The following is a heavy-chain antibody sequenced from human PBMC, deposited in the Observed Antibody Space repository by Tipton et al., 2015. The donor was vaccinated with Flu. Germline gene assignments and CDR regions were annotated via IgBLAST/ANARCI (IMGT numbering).Heavy chain of an antibody. CDR2: LSYSGST. Sequence: TLSLTCTVSGGSVNSYFWSWIRQPPGKGLEWIGGLSYSGSTYYNPSPRSRVVISVDTSKNQFSLKVTSVTAADTAIYYCARLSFYDVDLKNFYFEDWGQGTLVTVSS. D-gene: IGHD3-10*02. J-gene: IGHJ4*02. V-gene: IGHV4-59*05. CDR1: GGSVNSYF. CDR3: ARLSFYDVDLKNFYFED.